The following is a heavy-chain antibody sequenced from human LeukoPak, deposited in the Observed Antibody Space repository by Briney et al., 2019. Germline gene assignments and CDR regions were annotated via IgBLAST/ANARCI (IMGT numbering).Heavy chain of an antibody. J-gene: IGHJ4*02. CDR1: GFTFTTYS. V-gene: IGHV3-21*01. D-gene: IGHD4-17*01. Sequence: GGSLRLSCEASGFTFTTYSMTWVRQAPGKGLEWVSIISSGSSAIFSADALKGRFTISRDDAKNLRYLDMNSLRAEDTAVYYCARGHTAVTRHFDFWGQGTLVTVSS. CDR2: ISSGSSAI. CDR3: ARGHTAVTRHFDF.